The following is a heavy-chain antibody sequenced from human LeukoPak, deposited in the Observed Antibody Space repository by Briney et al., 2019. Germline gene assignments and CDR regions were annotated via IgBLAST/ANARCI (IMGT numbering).Heavy chain of an antibody. CDR2: INPNSGGT. CDR3: ARVRAYKWNDGGWFDP. D-gene: IGHD1-1*01. J-gene: IGHJ5*01. V-gene: IGHV1-2*02. CDR1: GYTFTGYY. Sequence: ASVKVSCKASGYTFTGYYMHWVRQTPGQGLEWMGWINPNSGGTNYAQKFQGRVTMTRDMSITTAYMEVSRLRSDDTAVYYCARVRAYKWNDGGWFDPWGQGTQVTVS.